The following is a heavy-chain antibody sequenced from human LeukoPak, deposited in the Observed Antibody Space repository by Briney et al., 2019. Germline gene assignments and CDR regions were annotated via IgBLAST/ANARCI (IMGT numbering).Heavy chain of an antibody. CDR3: ARESGSYYWGWWFDP. CDR1: GGSISSYY. Sequence: SETLSLTCTVSGGSISSYYWSWIRQPAEKGLEWIGRIYTSGSTNYNPSLKSRVTMSVDTSKNQFSLKLSSVTAADTAVYYCARESGSYYWGWWFDPWGQGTLVTVSS. J-gene: IGHJ5*02. CDR2: IYTSGST. D-gene: IGHD1-26*01. V-gene: IGHV4-4*07.